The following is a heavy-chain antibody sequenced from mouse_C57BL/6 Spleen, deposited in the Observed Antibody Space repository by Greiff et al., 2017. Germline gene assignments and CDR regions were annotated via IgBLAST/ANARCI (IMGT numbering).Heavy chain of an antibody. D-gene: IGHD2-4*01. CDR2: IYPRDGST. Sequence: LVESDAELVKPGASVKISCKVSGYTFTDHTIHWMKQRPEQGLEWIGYIYPRDGSTKYNEKFKGKATLTADKSSSTAYMQLNSLTYEDSAVYFCARRDSFYDYDVGFAYWGQGTLVTVSA. CDR3: ARRDSFYDYDVGFAY. V-gene: IGHV1-78*01. J-gene: IGHJ3*01. CDR1: GYTFTDHT.